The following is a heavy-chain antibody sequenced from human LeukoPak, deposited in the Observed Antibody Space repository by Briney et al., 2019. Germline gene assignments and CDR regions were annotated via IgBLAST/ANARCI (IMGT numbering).Heavy chain of an antibody. CDR2: MNPNSGYT. CDR3: ARGYWQQPPLFQH. D-gene: IGHD6-13*01. Sequence: GASVKVSCKASGYTCTSYDINWERQATGQRLGWMGWMNPNSGYTGYAQKNQSRMTRARTTSISRAYMELSSLRSEDTAVYYWARGYWQQPPLFQHWGEGTLVTVSS. J-gene: IGHJ1*01. CDR1: GYTCTSYD. V-gene: IGHV1-8*01.